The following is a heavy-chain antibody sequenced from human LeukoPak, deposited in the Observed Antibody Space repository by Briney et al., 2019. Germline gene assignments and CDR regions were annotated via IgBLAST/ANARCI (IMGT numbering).Heavy chain of an antibody. J-gene: IGHJ4*02. CDR2: IGGSGGST. V-gene: IGHV3-23*01. CDR3: AKVSGYCSGGSCYLDY. Sequence: GGSLRLSCAASGFTFSSYAMSWVRQAPGKGLEWVSAIGGSGGSTYYEDSVKGRFTISRDNSKNTLYLQMNSLRAEDSAVYYCAKVSGYCSGGSCYLDYWGQGTLVTVSS. CDR1: GFTFSSYA. D-gene: IGHD2-15*01.